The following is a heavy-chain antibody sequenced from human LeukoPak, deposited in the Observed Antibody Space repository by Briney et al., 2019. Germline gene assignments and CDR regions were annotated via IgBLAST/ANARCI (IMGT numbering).Heavy chain of an antibody. V-gene: IGHV4-39*07. CDR1: GGSISSSSYY. J-gene: IGHJ5*02. CDR3: ARVGDYGDRFDP. Sequence: SETLSLTCTVSGGSISSSSYYWGWIRQPPGKGLEWIGSIYYSGSTYYNPSLKSRVTISVDTSKNQFSLKLSSVTAADTAVYYCARVGDYGDRFDPWGQGTLVTVSS. D-gene: IGHD4-17*01. CDR2: IYYSGST.